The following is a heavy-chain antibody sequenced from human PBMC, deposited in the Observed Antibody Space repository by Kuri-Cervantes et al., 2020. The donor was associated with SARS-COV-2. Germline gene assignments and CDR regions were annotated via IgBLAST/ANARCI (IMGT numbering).Heavy chain of an antibody. CDR2: IWYDGSNK. Sequence: GGSLRLSCAASGLTFSSYGMHWVRQAPGKGLEWVAVIWYDGSNKYYADSVKGRFTISRDNSKNTLYLQMNSLRAEDTAVYYCARDRGSGWPFFDYWGQGTLVTVSS. CDR3: ARDRGSGWPFFDY. D-gene: IGHD6-19*01. CDR1: GLTFSSYG. V-gene: IGHV3-33*08. J-gene: IGHJ4*02.